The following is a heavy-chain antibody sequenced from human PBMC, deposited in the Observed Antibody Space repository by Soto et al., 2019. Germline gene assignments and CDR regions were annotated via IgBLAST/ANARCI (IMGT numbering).Heavy chain of an antibody. CDR1: GFVFKDSS. J-gene: IGHJ4*02. D-gene: IGHD3-10*01. CDR2: IRDRAYNYAT. CDR3: TRLISAAQDY. V-gene: IGHV3-73*01. Sequence: EVLLVESGGGLVQPGGSLKLSCEASGFVFKDSSIHWVRQASGKGLELVGRIRDRAYNYATAYAASVKGRFTISRDDSNNKAYLQMDSLKTEDTAIYYCTRLISAAQDYWGQGTLVTVSS.